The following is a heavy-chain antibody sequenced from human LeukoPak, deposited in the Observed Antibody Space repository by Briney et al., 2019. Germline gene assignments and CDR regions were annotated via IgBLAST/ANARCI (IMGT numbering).Heavy chain of an antibody. Sequence: SVKVSCTASGGTFSSYAISWVRQAPGQGLEWMGRIIPIFGTANYAQKFQGRVTITTDESTSTAYMELSSLRSEDTAVYYCAIGANMITFGGVIDYDYWGQGTLVTVSS. CDR3: AIGANMITFGGVIDYDY. CDR2: IIPIFGTA. CDR1: GGTFSSYA. D-gene: IGHD3-16*02. V-gene: IGHV1-69*05. J-gene: IGHJ4*02.